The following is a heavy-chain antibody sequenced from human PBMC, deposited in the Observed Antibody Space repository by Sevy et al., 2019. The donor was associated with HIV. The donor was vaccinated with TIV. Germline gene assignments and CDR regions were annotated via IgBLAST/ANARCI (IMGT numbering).Heavy chain of an antibody. CDR2: IRNDGSTK. CDR3: VKGPHPAVTTSYALDV. D-gene: IGHD4-17*01. J-gene: IGHJ6*02. Sequence: GGFLRLSCAASGFIFKSYGMHWVRQAPGKGLEWVTFIRNDGSTKYYADSVRDRFTASRDNPKNTLYLQMNSLRPEDTAVYHYVKGPHPAVTTSYALDVWGQGTTVTVSS. CDR1: GFIFKSYG. V-gene: IGHV3-30*02.